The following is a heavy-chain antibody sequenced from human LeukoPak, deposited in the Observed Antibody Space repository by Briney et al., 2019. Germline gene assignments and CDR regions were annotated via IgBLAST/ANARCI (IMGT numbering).Heavy chain of an antibody. CDR3: ARGSNTFDS. CDR1: GGSISSYY. CDR2: IHYSGST. D-gene: IGHD6-13*01. Sequence: SETLSLTCTVSGGSISSYYWSWIRQPPGKGLEWIGYIHYSGSTNYNPALKSRVTISVDTSKNQLFLKLSSVTAADTAMYYCARGSNTFDSWGQGALVTVSS. J-gene: IGHJ4*02. V-gene: IGHV4-59*01.